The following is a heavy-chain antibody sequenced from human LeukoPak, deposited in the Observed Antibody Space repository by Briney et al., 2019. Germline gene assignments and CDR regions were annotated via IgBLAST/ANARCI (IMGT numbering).Heavy chain of an antibody. J-gene: IGHJ4*02. V-gene: IGHV4-59*01. Sequence: PAEPLSLTCSVSGGSINSYYWKWLRQPPGKGLEWIGYVSYSGNTNYSPSLKSRVTISVDTSKNQFSRNLRSVSAADTAVYYCARAGGSGWYGEYWGEGTLVTVSS. CDR2: VSYSGNT. D-gene: IGHD6-19*01. CDR1: GGSINSYY. CDR3: ARAGGSGWYGEY.